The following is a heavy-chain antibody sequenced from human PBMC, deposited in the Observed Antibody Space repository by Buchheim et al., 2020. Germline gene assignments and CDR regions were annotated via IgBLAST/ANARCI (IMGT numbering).Heavy chain of an antibody. Sequence: EVQLVESGGGLVQPGGSLRLSCAASGFTFSSYWMSWVRQAPGKGLEWVANIKQDGSEKYYVDSVKGRFTISRDNAKNSLYLQINSLRAEDTAVYYCARDWTDYSGGSCYSIPNDYWGQGTL. D-gene: IGHD2-15*01. CDR3: ARDWTDYSGGSCYSIPNDY. CDR2: IKQDGSEK. CDR1: GFTFSSYW. V-gene: IGHV3-7*01. J-gene: IGHJ4*02.